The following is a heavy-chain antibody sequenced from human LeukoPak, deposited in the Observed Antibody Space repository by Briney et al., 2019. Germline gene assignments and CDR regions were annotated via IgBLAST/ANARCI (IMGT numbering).Heavy chain of an antibody. CDR1: GYTFTSYG. CDR2: ISAYNGNT. CDR3: ARDQKDYDFWSEDAFDI. Sequence: ASVKVSCKASGYTFTSYGTSWVRQAPGQGLEWMGWISAYNGNTNYAQKLQGRVTMTTDTSTSTAYMELRSLRSDDTAVYYCARDQKDYDFWSEDAFDIWGQGTMVTVSS. D-gene: IGHD3-3*01. J-gene: IGHJ3*02. V-gene: IGHV1-18*01.